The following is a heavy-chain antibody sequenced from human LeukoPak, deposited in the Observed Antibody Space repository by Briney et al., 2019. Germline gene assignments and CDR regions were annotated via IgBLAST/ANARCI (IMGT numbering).Heavy chain of an antibody. CDR1: GFTFSSYA. V-gene: IGHV3-23*01. D-gene: IGHD1-7*01. J-gene: IGHJ4*02. CDR3: AKDYHTTDSNSDPFDY. Sequence: GGSLRLSCAASGFTFSSYAMSWVRQAPGKGLEWASGITGTSDSTYYADFVKGRFSIFRDNPKNTLSLQMHSLRAEDTAIYYCAKDYHTTDSNSDPFDYWGQGTLVTVSS. CDR2: ITGTSDST.